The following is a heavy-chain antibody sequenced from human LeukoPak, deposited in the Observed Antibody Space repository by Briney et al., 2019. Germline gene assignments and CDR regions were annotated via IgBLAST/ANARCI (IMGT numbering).Heavy chain of an antibody. CDR1: GYTFTDYY. J-gene: IGHJ6*03. Sequence: GASVKVSCKVSGYTFTDYYMHWVQQAPGKGLEWMGLVDPEDGETIYAEKFQGRVTITAHTSTDTAYMELSRLRSEDTAVYYCATERYYYYYYMDVWGKGTTVTVSS. CDR2: VDPEDGET. V-gene: IGHV1-69-2*01. CDR3: ATERYYYYYYMDV.